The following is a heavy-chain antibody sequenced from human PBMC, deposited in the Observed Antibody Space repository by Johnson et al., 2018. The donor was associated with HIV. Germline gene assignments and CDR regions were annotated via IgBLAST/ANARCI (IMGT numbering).Heavy chain of an antibody. CDR1: GFTFSDYY. V-gene: IGHV3-74*01. J-gene: IGHJ3*01. CDR2: ISSDGSST. D-gene: IGHD1-1*01. CDR3: ARSGPNWAFDF. Sequence: VQLVESGGGVVQPGRSLRLSCAASGFTFSDYYMSWIRQAPGKGLEWVSRISSDGSSTYYADSVKGRFTISRDNARNTMFLQMNSLRAEDTAVYYCARSGPNWAFDFWGQGTMVTVSS.